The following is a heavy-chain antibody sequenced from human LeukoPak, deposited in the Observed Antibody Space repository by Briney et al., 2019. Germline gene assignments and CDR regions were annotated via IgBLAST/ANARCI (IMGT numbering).Heavy chain of an antibody. CDR2: ISYIGST. CDR1: GGSFSSHY. CDR3: AGDPTTVTKGLEI. V-gene: IGHV4-59*11. D-gene: IGHD4-17*01. Sequence: SETLSLTCTVSGGSFSSHYWSWIRQPPGKGLEWIGYISYIGSTNYNPSLKSRVTISVDTSKNQFSLKLSSVTAADAAVYFCAGDPTTVTKGLEIWGQGTMVYVSS. J-gene: IGHJ3*02.